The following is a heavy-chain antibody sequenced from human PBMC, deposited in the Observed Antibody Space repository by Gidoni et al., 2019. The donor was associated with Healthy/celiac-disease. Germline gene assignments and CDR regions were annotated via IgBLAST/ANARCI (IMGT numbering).Heavy chain of an antibody. Sequence: EVQLVESGGGLVQPGGSLRLSCAASGFTFSSYDMHWVRQATGKGLEWVSAIGTAGDTYYPGSVKGRFTISRENAKNSLYLQMNSLRAGDTAVYYCARDLLSSWGYYGMDVWGQGTTVTVSS. V-gene: IGHV3-13*01. J-gene: IGHJ6*02. D-gene: IGHD6-13*01. CDR1: GFTFSSYD. CDR3: ARDLLSSWGYYGMDV. CDR2: IGTAGDT.